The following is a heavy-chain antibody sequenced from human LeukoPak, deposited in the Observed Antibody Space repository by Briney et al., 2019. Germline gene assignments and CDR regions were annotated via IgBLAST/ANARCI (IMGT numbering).Heavy chain of an antibody. CDR1: GFSASSNY. V-gene: IGHV3-53*01. J-gene: IGHJ4*02. CDR2: IYSDEST. CDR3: ARETLDN. Sequence: GGSLRLSCAASGFSASSNYITWVRQAPGKGLEWVSVIYSDESTKYADSVKARFTISRDNSKNTVYLQMNSLRVEDTAVYYCARETLDNWGQGTLVTVSS.